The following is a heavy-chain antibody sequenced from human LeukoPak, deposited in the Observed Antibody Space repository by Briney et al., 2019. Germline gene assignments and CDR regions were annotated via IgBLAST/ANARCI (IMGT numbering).Heavy chain of an antibody. CDR2: IYYSGII. J-gene: IGHJ3*01. D-gene: IGHD4-17*01. CDR3: ARVPPDYNDLHDALDL. V-gene: IGHV4-59*08. Sequence: SETLSLTCTVSGDSISNAYWSWIRQPPGKALEWIGYIYYSGIIKYNPSLKSRVTMSIDMSKNQFSLRLTSVTAADTAVYYCARVPPDYNDLHDALDLWGQGTVVTVSS. CDR1: GDSISNAY.